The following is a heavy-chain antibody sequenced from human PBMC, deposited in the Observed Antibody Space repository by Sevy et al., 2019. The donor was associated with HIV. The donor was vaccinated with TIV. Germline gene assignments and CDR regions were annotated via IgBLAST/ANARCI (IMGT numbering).Heavy chain of an antibody. CDR3: AKNPAVGSSYYMDV. Sequence: GGSLRLSCAASGFMFSSYAMSWVRQAPGKGLEWVSSVSGSGASTYYADSVKGRFTISRDNSKNTLYLQMSSLRVEDTAVYYCAKNPAVGSSYYMDVWGKGTTVTVSS. CDR2: VSGSGAST. CDR1: GFMFSSYA. J-gene: IGHJ6*03. V-gene: IGHV3-23*01. D-gene: IGHD1-26*01.